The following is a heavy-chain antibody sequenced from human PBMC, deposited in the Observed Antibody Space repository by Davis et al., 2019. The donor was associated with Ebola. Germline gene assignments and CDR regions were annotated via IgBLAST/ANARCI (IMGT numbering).Heavy chain of an antibody. CDR3: ARKRPGTTWFDR. J-gene: IGHJ5*02. CDR1: GFTFSDYW. CDR2: ITESGSTI. D-gene: IGHD1-1*01. Sequence: PGGSLRLSCVASGFTFSDYWMHWVRQAPGKGLEWVSYITESGSTIYYADSVKGRFIISRDNAKNSVFLQMNSLRVEDTAVYYCARKRPGTTWFDRWGQGTLVTVSS. V-gene: IGHV3-69-1*02.